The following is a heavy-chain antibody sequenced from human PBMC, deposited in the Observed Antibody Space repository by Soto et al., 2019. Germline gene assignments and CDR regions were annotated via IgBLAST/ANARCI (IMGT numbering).Heavy chain of an antibody. V-gene: IGHV3-21*01. D-gene: IGHD6-6*01. Sequence: EVQLVESGGGLVKPGGSLRLSCAASGFTFSSYSMNWVRQAPGKGLEWVSSISSSSSYIYYADSVKGRFTISRDNAKNSLYLQMNSLRAEDTAVYYCASHIAARPRGWCDPWGQGTLVTVSS. J-gene: IGHJ5*02. CDR3: ASHIAARPRGWCDP. CDR1: GFTFSSYS. CDR2: ISSSSSYI.